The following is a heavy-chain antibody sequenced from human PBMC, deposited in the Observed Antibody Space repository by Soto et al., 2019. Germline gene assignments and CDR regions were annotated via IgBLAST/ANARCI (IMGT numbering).Heavy chain of an antibody. V-gene: IGHV3-64*01. CDR2: ISSNGGTT. D-gene: IGHD1-7*01. CDR3: VRRVSGNYDD. CDR1: GFTFSSYD. J-gene: IGHJ4*02. Sequence: EVQLAESGGGMVQPGGSLRLSCVASGFTFSSYDMHWVRQAPGKGLEYVSSISSNGGTTYYGNSVKGRFTISRDNSKNTRYLQMGSLRAEDRAVYYCVRRVSGNYDDWGQGTLVTVSS.